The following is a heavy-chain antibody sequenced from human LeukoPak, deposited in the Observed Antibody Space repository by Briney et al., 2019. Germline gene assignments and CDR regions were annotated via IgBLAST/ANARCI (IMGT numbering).Heavy chain of an antibody. D-gene: IGHD3-10*01. J-gene: IGHJ4*02. CDR3: ASPRITMVRGVIISPLEC. CDR2: INPSGGST. Sequence: ASVKVSCKASGYTFTSYYMHWVRQAPGQGLEWMGIINPSGGSTSYAQKFQGRVTMTRDTSTSTVYMELSSLRSEDTAVYYCASPRITMVRGVIISPLECWGQGTLVTVSS. V-gene: IGHV1-46*01. CDR1: GYTFTSYY.